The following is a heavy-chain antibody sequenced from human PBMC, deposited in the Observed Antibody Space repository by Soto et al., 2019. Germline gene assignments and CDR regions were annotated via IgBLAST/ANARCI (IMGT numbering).Heavy chain of an antibody. CDR3: ARGGGIAAGPLDY. V-gene: IGHV1-3*01. CDR2: INAGNGNT. CDR1: GYTFTSYA. Sequence: QVQLVQSGAEVKKPGASVKVSCKAYGYTFTSYAMHWVRQAPGQRLEWMGWINAGNGNTKFSLKFGGRVTITRDTSASKAEMEVSSLRPEDTAVYYCARGGGIAAGPLDYWGQGTLVTVSS. J-gene: IGHJ4*02. D-gene: IGHD6-6*01.